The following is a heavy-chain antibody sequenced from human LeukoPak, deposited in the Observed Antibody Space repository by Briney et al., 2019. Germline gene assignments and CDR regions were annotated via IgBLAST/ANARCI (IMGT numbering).Heavy chain of an antibody. D-gene: IGHD3-10*01. J-gene: IGHJ6*03. Sequence: PSETLSLTCTVSGGSISSYYWSWIRQPPGKGLEWIGYIYYSGSTNYNPSLKSRVTISVDTPKNQFSLKLSSVTAADTAVYYCARGVKAGAYYYYYYMDVWGKGTTVTISS. V-gene: IGHV4-59*01. CDR1: GGSISSYY. CDR3: ARGVKAGAYYYYYYMDV. CDR2: IYYSGST.